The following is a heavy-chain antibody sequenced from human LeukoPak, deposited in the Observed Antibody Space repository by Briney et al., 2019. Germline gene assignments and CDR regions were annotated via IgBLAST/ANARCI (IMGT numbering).Heavy chain of an antibody. Sequence: SETLSLTCTVSGGSISSDYWTWLRQPPGKGLEWFGYIYNSGSTNYNPSLKSRITISLDTSKNQFSLKLSSVTAADTAVYYCAKRRCTNCNPFYFDYWGQGALATVSS. J-gene: IGHJ4*02. CDR3: AKRRCTNCNPFYFDY. CDR2: IYNSGST. CDR1: GGSISSDY. V-gene: IGHV4-59*01. D-gene: IGHD2-2*01.